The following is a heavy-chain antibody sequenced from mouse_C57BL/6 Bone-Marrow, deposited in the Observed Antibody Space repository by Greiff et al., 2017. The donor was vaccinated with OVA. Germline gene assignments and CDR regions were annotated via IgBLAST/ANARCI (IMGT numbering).Heavy chain of an antibody. CDR2: INPYNGGT. Sequence: EVQLQQSGPVLVKPGASVKMSCKASGYTFTDYYMNWVKQSHGKSLEWIGVINPYNGGTSYNQKFKGKATLTVDKSSSTAYIELNSLTSEDSAVYYCASLITTVDWYFDVWGTGTTVTVSS. CDR3: ASLITTVDWYFDV. D-gene: IGHD1-1*01. V-gene: IGHV1-19*01. CDR1: GYTFTDYY. J-gene: IGHJ1*03.